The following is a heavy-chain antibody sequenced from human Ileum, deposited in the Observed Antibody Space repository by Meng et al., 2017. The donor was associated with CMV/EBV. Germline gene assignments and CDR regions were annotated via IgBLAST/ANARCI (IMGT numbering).Heavy chain of an antibody. CDR2: IYHSGST. V-gene: IGHV4-38-2*02. CDR3: ASPPPLIDYDFWSGYPYYYYGMDV. J-gene: IGHJ6*02. CDR1: GYSISSGYY. D-gene: IGHD3-3*01. Sequence: SETLSLTCTVSGYSISSGYYWGWIRQPPGKGLEWIGSIYHSGSTYYNPSLKSRVTISVDTSKNQFSLKLSSVTAADTAVYYCASPPPLIDYDFWSGYPYYYYGMDVWGQGTTVTVSS.